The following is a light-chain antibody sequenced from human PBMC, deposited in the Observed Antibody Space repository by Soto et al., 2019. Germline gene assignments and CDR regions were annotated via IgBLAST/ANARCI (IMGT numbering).Light chain of an antibody. CDR3: QQYNNWPIT. CDR2: SAS. CDR1: QSVGTL. J-gene: IGKJ5*01. Sequence: EVVLTQSPATLSVSPGERATLSCRASQSVGTLLAWYHQKPGQAPRLLIYSASTRASTVADRFSGSGSGTDFTLTISSLQSEDFGVYYCQQYNNWPITFGQGTRLE. V-gene: IGKV3-15*01.